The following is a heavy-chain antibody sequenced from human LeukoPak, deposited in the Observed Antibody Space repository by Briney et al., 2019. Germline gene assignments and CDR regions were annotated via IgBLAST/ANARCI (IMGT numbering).Heavy chain of an antibody. J-gene: IGHJ3*02. D-gene: IGHD3-22*01. CDR2: IYYSGST. V-gene: IGHV4-59*01. Sequence: SETLSLTCTVSGGSISSYYWSWIRQPPGKGLEWIGYIYYSGSTNYNPSLKSRFTISVDTSKNQFSLKLSSVTAADTAVYYCARDTDNYYDSSGQSANAFDIWGQGTMVTVSS. CDR1: GGSISSYY. CDR3: ARDTDNYYDSSGQSANAFDI.